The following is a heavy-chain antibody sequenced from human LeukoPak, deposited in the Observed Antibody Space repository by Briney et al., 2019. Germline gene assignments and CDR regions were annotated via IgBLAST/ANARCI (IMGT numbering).Heavy chain of an antibody. CDR1: GFTFRTYW. CDR3: TREAAAGIDY. J-gene: IGHJ4*02. V-gene: IGHV3-7*01. CDR2: IKQGGSEK. Sequence: GGSLRLSCAASGFTFRTYWMSWVRQAPGKGLEGVAHIKQGGSEKYYLDAVKGRFTISRDNAKNSLYLQMNSLRAEDTAVYFCTREAAAGIDYWGQGTLVTVSS. D-gene: IGHD6-13*01.